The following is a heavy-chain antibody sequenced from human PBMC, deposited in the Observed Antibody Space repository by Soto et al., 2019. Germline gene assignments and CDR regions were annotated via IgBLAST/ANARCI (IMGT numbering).Heavy chain of an antibody. CDR1: GGTFSSYA. CDR3: ARDRSRTTPSWYYGMDV. CDR2: IIPIFGTA. V-gene: IGHV1-69*01. Sequence: QVQLVQSGAEVKKPGSSVKVSCKASGGTFSSYAISWVRQAPGQGLEWMGGIIPIFGTANYAQKFQGRVTITADESTSTAYMDLSSLRSEDTAVYYCARDRSRTTPSWYYGMDVWGQGTTVTVSS. D-gene: IGHD1-7*01. J-gene: IGHJ6*02.